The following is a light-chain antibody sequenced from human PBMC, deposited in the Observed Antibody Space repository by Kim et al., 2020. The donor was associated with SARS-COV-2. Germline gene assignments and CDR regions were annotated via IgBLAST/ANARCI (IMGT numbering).Light chain of an antibody. CDR2: AAS. CDR1: QSISSY. CDR3: QQSYSTPRT. J-gene: IGKJ3*01. Sequence: ASVGDRVTITCRASQSISSYLNWYQQKPGKAPKLLIYAASALQGGVPSRFGGSGSGTDFILTISSLQPEDFATYYCQQSYSTPRTFGPGTKVDIK. V-gene: IGKV1-39*01.